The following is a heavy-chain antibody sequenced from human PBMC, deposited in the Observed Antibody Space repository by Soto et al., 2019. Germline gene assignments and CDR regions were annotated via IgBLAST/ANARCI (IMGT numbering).Heavy chain of an antibody. CDR2: IYYSWST. CDR3: ARAHSYGSYYYYYYGMDV. J-gene: IGHJ6*02. Sequence: SETLSLTCTVSGGSISSYYWSWIRQPPGKGLEWIGYIYYSWSTNYNPSLKSRVTISVDTSKNQFSLKLSSVTAADTAVYYCARAHSYGSYYYYYYGMDVWGQGTTVTVSS. D-gene: IGHD5-18*01. V-gene: IGHV4-59*01. CDR1: GGSISSYY.